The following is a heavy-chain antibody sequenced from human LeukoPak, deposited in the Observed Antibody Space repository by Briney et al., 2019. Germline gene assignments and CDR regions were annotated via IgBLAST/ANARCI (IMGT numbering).Heavy chain of an antibody. Sequence: SETLSLTCAVYGGSFSGYYWSWIRQPPGKGLEWIGEINHSGSTNYNPSLKSRVTISIDTSKSQFSLKLSSVTAADTAIYYCARGKLPSISMIRGVRHTSWFDPWGQGTLVTVSS. V-gene: IGHV4-34*01. CDR2: INHSGST. CDR1: GGSFSGYY. CDR3: ARGKLPSISMIRGVRHTSWFDP. D-gene: IGHD3-10*01. J-gene: IGHJ5*02.